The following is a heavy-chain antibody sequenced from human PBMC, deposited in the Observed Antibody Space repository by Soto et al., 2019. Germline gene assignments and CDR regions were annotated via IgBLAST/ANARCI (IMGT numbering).Heavy chain of an antibody. CDR3: ARGGDDYVWGSYLDY. D-gene: IGHD3-16*02. CDR2: IYYSGST. J-gene: IGHJ4*02. Sequence: SETLSLTCTVSGGSISSGDYYWSWIRQPPGKGLEWIGYIYYSGSTYYNPSLKSRVTISVDTSKNQFSLKLGSVPAADTAVYYCARGGDDYVWGSYLDYWGQGTLVTVSS. V-gene: IGHV4-30-4*01. CDR1: GGSISSGDYY.